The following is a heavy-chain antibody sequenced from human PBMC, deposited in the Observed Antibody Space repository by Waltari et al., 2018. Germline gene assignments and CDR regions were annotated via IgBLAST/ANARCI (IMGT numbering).Heavy chain of an antibody. D-gene: IGHD3-10*01. CDR3: ARGNTKYGMDV. CDR2: LYHAGNT. J-gene: IGHJ6*02. Sequence: EVQLVESGGHLIQPGGSLRLSCAASSFHVSSYYMNWRRQAPGKVLEWVSILYHAGNTYYADSVKGRCTFSRDNSKNTLYLQMNSLRAEDTAVDYCARGNTKYGMDVWGQGTTVTVSS. V-gene: IGHV3-53*01. CDR1: SFHVSSYY.